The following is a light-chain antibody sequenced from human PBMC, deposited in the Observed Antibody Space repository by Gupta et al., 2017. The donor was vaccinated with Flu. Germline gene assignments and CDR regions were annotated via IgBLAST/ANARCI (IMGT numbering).Light chain of an antibody. CDR1: NLGIED. Sequence: SYELTQTLSVSVALGQTATITCGGSNLGIEDVHWYQQKAGQAPVLVIYRDINRPSGIPERFSGSTSGSTATLTVTRAQPGDEATYYCQVWDSNIWLFGGGTKLTVL. CDR3: QVWDSNIWL. V-gene: IGLV3-9*01. J-gene: IGLJ3*02. CDR2: RDI.